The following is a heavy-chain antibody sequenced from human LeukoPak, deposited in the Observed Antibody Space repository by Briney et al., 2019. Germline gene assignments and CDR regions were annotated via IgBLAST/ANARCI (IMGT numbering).Heavy chain of an antibody. CDR1: GDPISSYY. J-gene: IGHJ3*02. CDR3: ARGGIAAAGIPLRI. V-gene: IGHV4-59*01. Sequence: SETLSLTCTVSGDPISSYYWSWIRQPPGKGLEWIGYIYYSGSTNYNPSLKSRVTISVDTSENQFSLKLSSVTAADTAVYYCARGGIAAAGIPLRIWGQGTMVTVSS. D-gene: IGHD6-13*01. CDR2: IYYSGST.